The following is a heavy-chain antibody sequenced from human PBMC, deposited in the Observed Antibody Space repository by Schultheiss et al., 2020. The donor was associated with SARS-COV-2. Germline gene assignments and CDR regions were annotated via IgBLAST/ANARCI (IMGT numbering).Heavy chain of an antibody. D-gene: IGHD1-26*01. CDR2: IYYSGST. J-gene: IGHJ4*02. CDR1: GGSISSGSYY. V-gene: IGHV4-61*10. CDR3: ARGGTGLFDY. Sequence: SETLSLTCTVSGGSISSGSYYWSWIRQPAGKGLEWIGYIYYSGSTNYNPSLKSRVTISVDTSKNQFSLKLSSVTAADTAVYYCARGGTGLFDYWGQGSLVTVSS.